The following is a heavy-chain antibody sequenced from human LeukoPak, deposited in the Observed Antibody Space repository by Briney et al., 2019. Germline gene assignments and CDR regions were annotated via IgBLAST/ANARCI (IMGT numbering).Heavy chain of an antibody. Sequence: GESLKISCKGSGYRFTSYWIGRVRQMPGKGLEWMGIIYPGDSDTRYSPSFQGQVTISADKSISTAYLQWSSLKASDTAMYYCARGDYGDFRVFYTLFDYWGQGTLVTVSS. J-gene: IGHJ4*02. CDR1: GYRFTSYW. CDR2: IYPGDSDT. CDR3: ARGDYGDFRVFYTLFDY. V-gene: IGHV5-51*01. D-gene: IGHD4-17*01.